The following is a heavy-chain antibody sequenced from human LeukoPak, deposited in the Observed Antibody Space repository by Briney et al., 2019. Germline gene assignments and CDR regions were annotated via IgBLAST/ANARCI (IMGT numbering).Heavy chain of an antibody. D-gene: IGHD5-12*01. CDR2: IIPIFGTA. V-gene: IGHV1-69*01. CDR3: ARDRERVVATMGYY. Sequence: ASVKVSYKASGGTFSSYAISWVRQAPGQGLEWMGGIIPIFGTANYAQKFQGRVTITADESTSTAYMELRSLRSDDTAVYYCARDRERVVATMGYYWGQGTLVTVSS. J-gene: IGHJ4*02. CDR1: GGTFSSYA.